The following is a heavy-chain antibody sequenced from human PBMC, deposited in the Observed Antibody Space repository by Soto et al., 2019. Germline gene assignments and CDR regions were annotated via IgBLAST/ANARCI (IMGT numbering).Heavy chain of an antibody. V-gene: IGHV1-69*01. CDR3: ASGDDAGSITIFGVDRRGRSRSPSPQYYYGMDV. J-gene: IGHJ6*02. Sequence: QVQLVQSGAEVKKPGSSVKVSCKASGGTFSSYAISWVRQAPGQGLEWMGGIIPIFGTANYAQKFQGRVTITADESTSTAYMALSSLRSEDTAVYYCASGDDAGSITIFGVDRRGRSRSPSPQYYYGMDVWGQGTTVTVSS. CDR1: GGTFSSYA. D-gene: IGHD3-3*01. CDR2: IIPIFGTA.